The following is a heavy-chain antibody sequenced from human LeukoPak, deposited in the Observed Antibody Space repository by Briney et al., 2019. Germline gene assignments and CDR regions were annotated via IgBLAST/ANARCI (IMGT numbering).Heavy chain of an antibody. CDR3: ARLLDNDSSGHPDTFGM. D-gene: IGHD3-22*01. J-gene: IGHJ3*02. V-gene: IGHV4-59*11. Sequence: SEILSLTCTVSGGSISSHYWSWIRQPPGKGLEWIGYIFYTGRTRYNPSLQSRVTISVDTSKNHFSLKLTSVTAADTAAYYCARLLDNDSSGHPDTFGMWGQGTMVSVSS. CDR1: GGSISSHY. CDR2: IFYTGRT.